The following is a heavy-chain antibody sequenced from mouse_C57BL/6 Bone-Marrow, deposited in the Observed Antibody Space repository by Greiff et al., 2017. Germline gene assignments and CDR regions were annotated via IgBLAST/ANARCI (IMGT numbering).Heavy chain of an antibody. CDR2: INPNYGTT. V-gene: IGHV1-39*01. Sequence: EVQLQQSGPELVKPGASVRISCKASGYSFTDYNMNWVKQSNGKSLEWIGVINPNYGTTSYNQKFKGKATLTVDQSSSTAYRQLNRQTSEDSAVYYCTRGYDYDYAMDYWGQGTSVTVSS. D-gene: IGHD2-4*01. J-gene: IGHJ4*01. CDR1: GYSFTDYN. CDR3: TRGYDYDYAMDY.